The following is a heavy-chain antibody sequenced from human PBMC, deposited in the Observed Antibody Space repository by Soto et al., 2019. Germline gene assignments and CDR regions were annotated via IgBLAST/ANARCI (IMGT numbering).Heavy chain of an antibody. Sequence: QVQLVQSGAEEKKPGASVKVSCKASGYPFSTYGIHWVPQAPGQRLDGMGWFNTGNGDTKYSQKFQGRVTLTGDTSASTASMELSGLRSADTAVYYCARVVPLYDRTSPLDYWGQGTLVTVSS. CDR2: FNTGNGDT. CDR3: ARVVPLYDRTSPLDY. V-gene: IGHV1-3*04. CDR1: GYPFSTYG. J-gene: IGHJ4*02. D-gene: IGHD3-22*01.